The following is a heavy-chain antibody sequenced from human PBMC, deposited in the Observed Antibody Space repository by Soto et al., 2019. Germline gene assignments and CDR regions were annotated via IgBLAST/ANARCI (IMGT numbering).Heavy chain of an antibody. J-gene: IGHJ4*02. CDR1: GFTFSTYS. Sequence: GGSLRLSCAASGFTFSTYSMNWVRQAPGKGLEWVSSISGSTDYIYYADSVKGRFTISRDNAKNSLYLQMNSLRAEDTAVYYCARDSPDYGYHFDSWGQGTLVTVSS. CDR3: ARDSPDYGYHFDS. V-gene: IGHV3-21*01. D-gene: IGHD4-17*01. CDR2: ISGSTDYI.